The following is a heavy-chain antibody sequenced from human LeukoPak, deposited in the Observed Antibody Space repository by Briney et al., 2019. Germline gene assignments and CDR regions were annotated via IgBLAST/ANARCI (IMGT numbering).Heavy chain of an antibody. CDR3: AKGRVGANGYYYYGMDV. D-gene: IGHD1-26*01. CDR1: GFTFSSYG. CDR2: ISYDGSNK. Sequence: GGSLRLSCAASGFTFSSYGMHWVRQAPGKGLEWVAVISYDGSNKYYADSVKGRFTISRDNSKNTLYLQMNSLRTEDTAVYYCAKGRVGANGYYYYGMDVWGQGTTVSVSS. V-gene: IGHV3-30*18. J-gene: IGHJ6*02.